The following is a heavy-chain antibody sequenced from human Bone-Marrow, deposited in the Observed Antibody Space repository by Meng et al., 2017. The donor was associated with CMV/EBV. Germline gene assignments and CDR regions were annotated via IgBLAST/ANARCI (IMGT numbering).Heavy chain of an antibody. J-gene: IGHJ6*02. CDR2: IYSGGSST. D-gene: IGHD1-26*01. Sequence: GESLKISCAASGFTFSSYAMSWVRQAPGKGLEWVSVIYSGGSSTYYADSVKGRFTISRDNSKNTLDLQMNSLRAEDTAVYYCAKITRPRGIYYYYGMDVWGQGTTVTVSS. CDR1: GFTFSSYA. V-gene: IGHV3-23*03. CDR3: AKITRPRGIYYYYGMDV.